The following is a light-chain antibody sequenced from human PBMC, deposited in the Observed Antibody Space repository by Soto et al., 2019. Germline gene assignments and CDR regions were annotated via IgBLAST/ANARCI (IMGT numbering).Light chain of an antibody. CDR2: DAS. V-gene: IGKV1-5*01. CDR3: QQCYTNPQT. J-gene: IGKJ1*01. Sequence: DIQMTQSPSTLSAFVGDRVIITCRASQSINNWLTWYQQRPGTAPNILIYDASTFQSGVPSRFSGSGSGTEFSLTISRLQPEDFAAYYCQQCYTNPQTFGQGTKVDIK. CDR1: QSINNW.